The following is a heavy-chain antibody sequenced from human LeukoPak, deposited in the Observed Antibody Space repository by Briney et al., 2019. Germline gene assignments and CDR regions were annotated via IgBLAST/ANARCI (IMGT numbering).Heavy chain of an antibody. J-gene: IGHJ1*01. D-gene: IGHD3-22*01. V-gene: IGHV4-59*01. CDR1: GGSISGYY. Sequence: PSETLSLTCTVSGGSISGYYWSWIRQPPGKGLGWIGYISYTGSTNYNPSLKSRVTISVDTSKNQFSLKLTSVSAADTAVYYCARAANYYDRLFQYWGQGTLVTVSS. CDR3: ARAANYYDRLFQY. CDR2: ISYTGST.